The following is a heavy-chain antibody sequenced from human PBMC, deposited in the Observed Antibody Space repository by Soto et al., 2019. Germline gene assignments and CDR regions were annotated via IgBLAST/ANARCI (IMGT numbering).Heavy chain of an antibody. V-gene: IGHV3-74*01. CDR2: TNSDGSTT. CDR3: VRAYPGSSGRYSGGY. Sequence: QTGGSLRLSCAASGYTFSSYWMHWVRQAPGKGLVWVSHTNSDGSTTSYADSVKGRFTISRDNAKNTLYLQMNSLRAEDTAVYYCVRAYPGSSGRYSGGYWGQGTLVTVSS. CDR1: GYTFSSYW. D-gene: IGHD6-19*01. J-gene: IGHJ4*02.